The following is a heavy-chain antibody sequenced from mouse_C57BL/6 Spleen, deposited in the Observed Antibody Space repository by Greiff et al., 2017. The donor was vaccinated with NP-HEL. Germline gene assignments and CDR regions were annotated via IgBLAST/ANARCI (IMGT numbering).Heavy chain of an antibody. CDR1: GYAFSSYW. CDR3: ARWATPYWYFDV. Sequence: QLQQSGAELVKPGASVKISCKASGYAFSSYWMNWVKQRPGKGLEWIGQIYPGDGDTNYNGKFKGKATLTADKSSSTAYMQLSSLTSEDSAVYFCARWATPYWYFDVWGTGTTVTVSS. D-gene: IGHD6-1*01. CDR2: IYPGDGDT. V-gene: IGHV1-80*01. J-gene: IGHJ1*03.